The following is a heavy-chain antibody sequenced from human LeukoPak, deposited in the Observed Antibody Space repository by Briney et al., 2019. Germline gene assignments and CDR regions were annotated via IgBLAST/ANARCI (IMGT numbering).Heavy chain of an antibody. Sequence: ASVKVSCKASGYTFTSYYMHWVRQAPGQGLEWMGIINPSDGSTSYAQKFQGRVTMTRDTSTSTVYMELSSLRSEDTAVYYCARDERSYGMDVWGQGTTVTVSS. CDR2: INPSDGST. CDR3: ARDERSYGMDV. V-gene: IGHV1-46*01. CDR1: GYTFTSYY. J-gene: IGHJ6*02.